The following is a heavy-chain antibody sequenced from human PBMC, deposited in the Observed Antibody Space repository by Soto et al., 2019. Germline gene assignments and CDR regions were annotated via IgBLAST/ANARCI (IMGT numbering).Heavy chain of an antibody. CDR2: IYATGTT. CDR3: VRDGTKTLRDWFEP. CDR1: GASISGFY. D-gene: IGHD1-1*01. Sequence: SETLSLTCTVSGASISGFYWSWIRKSAGKGLEWIGRIYATGTTDYNPSLKSRVMMSVDTSKKQFSLKLRSVTAADTAVYYCVRDGTKTLRDWFEPWGQGISATVSS. V-gene: IGHV4-4*07. J-gene: IGHJ5*02.